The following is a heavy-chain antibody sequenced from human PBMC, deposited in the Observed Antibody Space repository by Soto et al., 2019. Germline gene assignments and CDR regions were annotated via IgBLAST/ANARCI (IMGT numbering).Heavy chain of an antibody. Sequence: EVQLLESGGGLVQPGGSLRLSCAVSGFSFSNSALTGVRQAPGKGLGWVSGFGGRGDITYTTDSVKGRFAISRDTSKNVVYLQMRSLRAEDTAVYYCAKVPQWVLRYHDWFFDYWGQGTLVTVSS. J-gene: IGHJ4*02. CDR3: AKVPQWVLRYHDWFFDY. D-gene: IGHD3-9*01. CDR1: GFSFSNSA. V-gene: IGHV3-23*01. CDR2: FGGRGDIT.